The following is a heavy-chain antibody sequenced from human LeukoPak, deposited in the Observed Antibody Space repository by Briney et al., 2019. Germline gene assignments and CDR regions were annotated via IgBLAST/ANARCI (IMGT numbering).Heavy chain of an antibody. J-gene: IGHJ4*02. D-gene: IGHD5-18*01. Sequence: GGSLRLSCAASVLIFSSYSMNWVRQAPGKGLDWVSSISSSSSYIYYADSVKGRFTISRENAKNSLYLQMNSLRAEDTAVYYCARDSGYSYGYAFDYWGQGTLVTVSS. V-gene: IGHV3-21*01. CDR1: VLIFSSYS. CDR2: ISSSSSYI. CDR3: ARDSGYSYGYAFDY.